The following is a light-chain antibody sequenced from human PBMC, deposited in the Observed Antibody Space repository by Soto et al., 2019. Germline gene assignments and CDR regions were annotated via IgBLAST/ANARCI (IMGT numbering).Light chain of an antibody. Sequence: DIQMTQSPSSLSASVGDRVTITCQASQDISSYLNWYQQRPGKAPKLLIYDASNLETGVPSRFSGSGSGTDFTFTISSLQPEDIATYYCQQYDNVFRFGPGTKVDIK. CDR1: QDISSY. J-gene: IGKJ3*01. CDR2: DAS. CDR3: QQYDNVFR. V-gene: IGKV1-33*01.